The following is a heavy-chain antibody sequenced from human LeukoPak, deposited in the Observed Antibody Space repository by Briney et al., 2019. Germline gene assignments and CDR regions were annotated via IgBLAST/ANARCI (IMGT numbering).Heavy chain of an antibody. J-gene: IGHJ4*02. D-gene: IGHD3-3*01. V-gene: IGHV3-74*01. Sequence: GSLRLSCAASGITFSRYWMHWVRQAPGKGLVWVSRINSDGNRTSYADSVKGRFTISRDNAKNTLYLQMNSLRAEDTAVYYCASDFWSGYYTHMGVNYWGQGTLVSVSS. CDR1: GITFSRYW. CDR3: ASDFWSGYYTHMGVNY. CDR2: INSDGNRT.